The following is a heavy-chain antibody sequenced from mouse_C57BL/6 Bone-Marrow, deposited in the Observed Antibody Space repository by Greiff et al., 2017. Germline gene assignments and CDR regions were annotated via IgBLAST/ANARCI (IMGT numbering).Heavy chain of an antibody. CDR2: IYPGDGDT. CDR3: AREGYYGSSYAMDY. V-gene: IGHV1-82*01. Sequence: VKLMESGPELVKPGASVKISCKASGYAFSSSWMNWVKQRPGKGLEWIGRIYPGDGDTNYNGKFKGKATLTADKSSSTAYMQLSSLTSEDSAVYFCAREGYYGSSYAMDYWGQGTSVTVSS. CDR1: GYAFSSSW. J-gene: IGHJ4*01. D-gene: IGHD1-1*01.